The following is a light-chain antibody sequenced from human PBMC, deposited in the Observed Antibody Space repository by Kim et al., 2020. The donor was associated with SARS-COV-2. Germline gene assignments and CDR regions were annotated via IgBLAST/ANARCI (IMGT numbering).Light chain of an antibody. CDR3: QQYSTYSRT. CDR2: KAS. V-gene: IGKV1-5*03. Sequence: APVGDGVTITCRASQSISSWLAWYQQKPGKAPKVLIYKASTLQSGVPSRFSGSGSGTEFTLTVNSLQPDDFATYYCQQYSTYSRTFGQGTKVDIK. CDR1: QSISSW. J-gene: IGKJ1*01.